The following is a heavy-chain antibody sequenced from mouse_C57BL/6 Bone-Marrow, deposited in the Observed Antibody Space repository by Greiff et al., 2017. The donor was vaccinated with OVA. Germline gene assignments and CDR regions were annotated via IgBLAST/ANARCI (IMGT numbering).Heavy chain of an antibody. V-gene: IGHV1-50*01. CDR3: ARYSNYERVWFAY. CDR2: IDPSDSYT. D-gene: IGHD2-5*01. Sequence: QVQLQQPGAELVKPGASVKLSCKASGYTFTSYWMQWVKQRPGQGLEWIGEIDPSDSYTNYNQKFKGKATLTVDTSYSTAYMQLSSLTSEDSAVYYCARYSNYERVWFAYWGQGTLVTVSA. CDR1: GYTFTSYW. J-gene: IGHJ3*01.